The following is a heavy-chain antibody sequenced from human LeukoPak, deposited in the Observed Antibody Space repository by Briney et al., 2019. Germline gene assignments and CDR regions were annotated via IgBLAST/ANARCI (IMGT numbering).Heavy chain of an antibody. CDR2: ISYDGSNK. Sequence: GRSLRLSCEASGFTFSSYGMHWVRQAPGKGLEWVAVISYDGSNKYHVDSVKGRFTISRDNSKNTLYLQMNSLRAEDTAVYYCAKDRLGSGSTFFDYWGQGTLVTVSS. D-gene: IGHD2-2*01. CDR1: GFTFSSYG. V-gene: IGHV3-30*18. CDR3: AKDRLGSGSTFFDY. J-gene: IGHJ4*02.